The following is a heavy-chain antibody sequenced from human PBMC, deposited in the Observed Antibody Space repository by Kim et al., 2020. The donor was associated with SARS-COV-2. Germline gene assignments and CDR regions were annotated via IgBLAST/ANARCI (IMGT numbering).Heavy chain of an antibody. CDR2: INHSGST. CDR3: ARGRRRTTIAVRPPDY. D-gene: IGHD6-6*01. Sequence: SETLSLICAVYGGSLSGYYWKWIRQPPGKGLEWIGEINHSGSTIYNPSLKSRVIISVDTWKNQFSLKLRSVTAADTAVYYCARGRRRTTIAVRPPDYWGRGTLVTVSS. J-gene: IGHJ4*02. V-gene: IGHV4-34*01. CDR1: GGSLSGYY.